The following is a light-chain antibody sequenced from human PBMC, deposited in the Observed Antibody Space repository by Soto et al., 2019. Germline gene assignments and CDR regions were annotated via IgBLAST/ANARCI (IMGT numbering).Light chain of an antibody. V-gene: IGLV2-8*01. Sequence: QSALAHPPSASGSPGQSVTISCAGTSNDVGGYNFVSWYQQHPGKAPKLMIFEVSKRPSGVPDRFSGSKFGNTASLTVSGLQAEDEADYYCSSYAGNNIFYVFGTGTKVTVL. CDR3: SSYAGNNIFYV. J-gene: IGLJ1*01. CDR2: EVS. CDR1: SNDVGGYNF.